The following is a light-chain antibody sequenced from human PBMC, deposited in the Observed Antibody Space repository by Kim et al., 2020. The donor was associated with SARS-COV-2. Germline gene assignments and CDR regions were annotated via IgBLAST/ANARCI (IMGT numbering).Light chain of an antibody. CDR2: RNY. V-gene: IGLV3-1*01. CDR1: NFGNKY. CDR3: QAWDFNRV. J-gene: IGLJ3*02. Sequence: SPRPTPTCNGSGDNFGNKYICWYQQNAHPPPVLVIYRNYKRPSGIPERFSGSNSGNTATLTISGTQAMDEADYYCQAWDFNRVFGRGTQLTVL.